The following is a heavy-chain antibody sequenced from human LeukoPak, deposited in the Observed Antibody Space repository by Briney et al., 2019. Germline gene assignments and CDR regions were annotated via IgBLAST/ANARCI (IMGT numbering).Heavy chain of an antibody. CDR3: ASQPNYYGSGSYYY. CDR2: IYHSGST. D-gene: IGHD3-10*01. Sequence: PSETLSLTCAVSGYSISSGYYWGWIRQPPGKGLEWIGSIYHSGSTYYNPSLKSRVTISVDTSKNQFSLKLSSVTAADTAVYYCASQPNYYGSGSYYYWGQGTLVAVSS. CDR1: GYSISSGYY. J-gene: IGHJ4*02. V-gene: IGHV4-38-2*01.